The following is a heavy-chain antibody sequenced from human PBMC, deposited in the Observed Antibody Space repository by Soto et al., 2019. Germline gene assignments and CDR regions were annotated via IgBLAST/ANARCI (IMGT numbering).Heavy chain of an antibody. V-gene: IGHV3-49*03. CDR1: GFTFGDYA. J-gene: IGHJ4*02. CDR2: IRSKAYGGTT. Sequence: GGSLRLSCTASGFTFGDYAMSWFRQAPGKGLEWVGFIRSKAYGGTTEYAAAVKGRFTISRDDSKSIAYLQMNSLKTEDTAVYYCTRGMGYDFWSGYYWRGNGFPIDYWGQGTLVTVSS. D-gene: IGHD3-3*01. CDR3: TRGMGYDFWSGYYWRGNGFPIDY.